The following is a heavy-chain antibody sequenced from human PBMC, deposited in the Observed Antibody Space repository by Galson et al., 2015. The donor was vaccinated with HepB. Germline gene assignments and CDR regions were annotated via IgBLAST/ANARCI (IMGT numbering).Heavy chain of an antibody. CDR1: GFTFSSYG. D-gene: IGHD3-10*01. J-gene: IGHJ6*02. V-gene: IGHV3-33*01. CDR2: IWYDGSNK. Sequence: SLRLSCAASGFTFSSYGMHWVRQAPGKGLEWVAVIWYDGSNKYYADSVKGRFTISRDNSKNTLYLQMNSLRAEDTAVYYCARSMVRGVISVTYYYGMDVWGQGTTVTVSS. CDR3: ARSMVRGVISVTYYYGMDV.